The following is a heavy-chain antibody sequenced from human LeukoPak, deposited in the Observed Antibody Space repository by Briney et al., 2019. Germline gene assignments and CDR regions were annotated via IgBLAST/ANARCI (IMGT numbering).Heavy chain of an antibody. CDR3: STLSGGDSSNY. CDR2: IKSKADGGTT. D-gene: IGHD2-21*02. J-gene: IGHJ4*02. V-gene: IGHV3-15*01. CDR1: GFTFSHAW. Sequence: EGSLRLSCAASGFTFSHAWMSWGRQAPGKGLEWVGRIKSKADGGTTDYAAPVKGRFTISRDDSKNTLYLQMNSLKTEDTAVYYCSTLSGGDSSNYWGQGTLVTVSS.